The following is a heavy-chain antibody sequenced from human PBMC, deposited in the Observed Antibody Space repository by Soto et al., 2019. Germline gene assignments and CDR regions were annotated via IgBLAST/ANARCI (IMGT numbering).Heavy chain of an antibody. Sequence: QVQLQQWGTGLLKSSETLSLNCAVYGGSFSPYYGSWVRQPPGKGLEWIGETDQSGGTYYNPSLKSRVTVSLDTSKNQFSLEVKSVTAADTAVYYCAIGRGGNKYWGQGTLVTVSS. CDR3: AIGRGGNKY. J-gene: IGHJ4*02. D-gene: IGHD3-16*01. CDR2: TDQSGGT. V-gene: IGHV4-34*01. CDR1: GGSFSPYY.